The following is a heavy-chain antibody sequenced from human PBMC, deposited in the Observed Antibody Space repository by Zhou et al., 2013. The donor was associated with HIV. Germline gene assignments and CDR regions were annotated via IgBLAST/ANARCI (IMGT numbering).Heavy chain of an antibody. D-gene: IGHD5-12*01. J-gene: IGHJ6*03. Sequence: QVQLVQSGAEVKKPGSSVKVSCKASGGTFSSYAISWVRQAPGQGLEWMGRIIPILGIANYAQKFQGRVTITADKSTSTAYMELSSLRSEDTAVYYCASRMRSYSGYDGDYYYYMDVWGKGTTVTVSS. CDR3: ASRMRSYSGYDGDYYYYMDV. CDR1: GGTFSSYA. V-gene: IGHV1-69*04. CDR2: IIPILGIA.